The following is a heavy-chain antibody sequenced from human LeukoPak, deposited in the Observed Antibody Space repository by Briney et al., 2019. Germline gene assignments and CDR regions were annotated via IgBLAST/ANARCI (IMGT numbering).Heavy chain of an antibody. Sequence: SETLSLTCTVSGGSISSGGYHRTWIRQHPGKGLEWIGYMYYCGSTYYNPSLKSRVTLSVDTSKNQFSLKLSSVTAADTAVYYCARGRGRYSRSSKYYFDYWGQGTLVTVSS. CDR1: GGSISSGGYH. CDR2: MYYCGST. D-gene: IGHD6-6*01. J-gene: IGHJ4*02. V-gene: IGHV4-31*03. CDR3: ARGRGRYSRSSKYYFDY.